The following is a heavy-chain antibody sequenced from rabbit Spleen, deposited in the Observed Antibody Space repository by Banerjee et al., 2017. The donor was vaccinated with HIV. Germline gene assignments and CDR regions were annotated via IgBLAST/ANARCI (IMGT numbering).Heavy chain of an antibody. J-gene: IGHJ4*01. CDR3: ARDLAGYVGFGYISYLDL. V-gene: IGHV1S45*01. Sequence: QEQLVESGGGLVKPEGSLKLSCTASGFSFSNKAVMCWVRQAPGKGPEWIACIYTGDGSTYYASWANGRFTISKTSSTTVTLEMTSLTVADTATYFCARDLAGYVGFGYISYLDLWGPGTLVTVS. CDR2: IYTGDGST. D-gene: IGHD4-2*01. CDR1: GFSFSNKAV.